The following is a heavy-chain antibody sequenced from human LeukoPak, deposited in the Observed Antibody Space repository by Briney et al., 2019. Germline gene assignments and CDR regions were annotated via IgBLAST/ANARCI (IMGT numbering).Heavy chain of an antibody. D-gene: IGHD6-13*01. V-gene: IGHV3-30*18. J-gene: IGHJ3*02. CDR2: ISYDGSNK. Sequence: GGSLRLSCAASGFTVSDNYMTWVRQAPGKGLEWVAVISYDGSNKYYADSVKGRFTISRDNSKNTLYLQMNSLRAEDTAVYYCAKTIAAAGLDFTGDAFDIWGQGTMVTVSS. CDR3: AKTIAAAGLDFTGDAFDI. CDR1: GFTVSDNY.